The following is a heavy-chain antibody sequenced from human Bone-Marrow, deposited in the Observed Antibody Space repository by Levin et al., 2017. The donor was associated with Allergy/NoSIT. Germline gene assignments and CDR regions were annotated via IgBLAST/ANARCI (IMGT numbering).Heavy chain of an antibody. CDR2: ISYDGSNK. Sequence: GESLKISCAASGFTFSSYAMHWVRQAPGKGLEWVAVISYDGSNKYYADSVKGRFTISRDNSKNTLYLQMNSLRAEDTAVYYCARGSGQWELLGHFDYWGQGTLVTVSS. V-gene: IGHV3-30*04. J-gene: IGHJ4*02. D-gene: IGHD1-26*01. CDR1: GFTFSSYA. CDR3: ARGSGQWELLGHFDY.